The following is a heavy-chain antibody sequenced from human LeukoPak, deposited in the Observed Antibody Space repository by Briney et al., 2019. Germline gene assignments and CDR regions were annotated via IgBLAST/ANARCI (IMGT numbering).Heavy chain of an antibody. CDR1: GFSFGDYD. Sequence: GGSLRLSCSASGFSFGDYDMNWIRQAPGKGLEWVAYIRNDGSTIYDADSVRGRFTISRDNAEKSLYLQMTSLRAEDTAVYYCAREGRGYYGDFDFWGQGTLVTVSS. V-gene: IGHV3-11*01. J-gene: IGHJ4*02. CDR3: AREGRGYYGDFDF. CDR2: IRNDGSTI. D-gene: IGHD3-22*01.